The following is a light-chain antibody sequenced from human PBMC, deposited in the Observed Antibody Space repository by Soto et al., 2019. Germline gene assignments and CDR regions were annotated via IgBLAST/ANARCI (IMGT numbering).Light chain of an antibody. CDR1: QSVSSF. V-gene: IGKV3-11*01. CDR2: DAS. J-gene: IGKJ3*01. CDR3: QQRSNWPGT. Sequence: EIVLTQSPATLSLSPGDRATLSCRASQSVSSFLAWYQHKPGQAPRLLIYDASNRATGVPARISGSGSGTDFTLTISILEPEDFAVYYCQQRSNWPGTFGPGTKVDIK.